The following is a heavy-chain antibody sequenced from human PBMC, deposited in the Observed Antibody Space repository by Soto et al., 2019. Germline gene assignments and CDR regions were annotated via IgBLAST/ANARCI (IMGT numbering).Heavy chain of an antibody. Sequence: QVQLVESGGGVVQPGRSLRLSCTASEFTFSDHAMHWVRQAPGKGLEWVALLSYDGSHNYYADSLRGRFTISRDNSRNTLFLQMNSLRAEDTAVYYCARDPGKAYCSGGYCYAPDFWGQGTLVTVSS. D-gene: IGHD2-15*01. V-gene: IGHV3-30-3*01. J-gene: IGHJ4*02. CDR3: ARDPGKAYCSGGYCYAPDF. CDR2: LSYDGSHN. CDR1: EFTFSDHA.